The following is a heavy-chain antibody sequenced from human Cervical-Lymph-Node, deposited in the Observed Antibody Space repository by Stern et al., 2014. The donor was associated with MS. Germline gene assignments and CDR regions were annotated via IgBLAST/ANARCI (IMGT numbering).Heavy chain of an antibody. Sequence: VQLVQSGGEVKKPGASVKVSCKASGYTFATYGLSWVRQAPGQGLEWMGWISAYSGNTNYAQKLQGRVTMTTDTSTSTAYMELRSLKSDDTAVYYCARDLGVGGNYYAPLFDYWGQGTLVTVSS. D-gene: IGHD1-26*01. CDR1: GYTFATYG. J-gene: IGHJ4*02. V-gene: IGHV1-18*01. CDR3: ARDLGVGGNYYAPLFDY. CDR2: ISAYSGNT.